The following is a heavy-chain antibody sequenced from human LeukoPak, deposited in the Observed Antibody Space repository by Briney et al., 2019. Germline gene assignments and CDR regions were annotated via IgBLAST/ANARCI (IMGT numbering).Heavy chain of an antibody. CDR2: ISGSGDNT. Sequence: GGSVRLSCAASGFTFSSYAMTWVRQAPGKGLEWVAEISGSGDNTNYADSVKGRFTISRDNSKNTVYLQMNSLRADDTAVYYCAKETGITKGAIDIWGQGTMVTVSS. CDR3: AKETGITKGAIDI. J-gene: IGHJ3*02. CDR1: GFTFSSYA. D-gene: IGHD1-7*01. V-gene: IGHV3-23*01.